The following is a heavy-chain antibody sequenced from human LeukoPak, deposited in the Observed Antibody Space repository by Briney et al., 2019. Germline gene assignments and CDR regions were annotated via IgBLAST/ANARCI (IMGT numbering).Heavy chain of an antibody. Sequence: PGGSLRLTRAVSGFTLSSSWMHWVRQAPGKGLVWVSRINTGGSSTAYADSVKGRVTISRDNAENTLYLQMNSLGVEDTAVYYCARPYSSAWANALDIWGQGTIGTVSS. D-gene: IGHD6-19*01. CDR1: GFTLSSSW. V-gene: IGHV3-74*01. CDR2: INTGGSST. J-gene: IGHJ3*02. CDR3: ARPYSSAWANALDI.